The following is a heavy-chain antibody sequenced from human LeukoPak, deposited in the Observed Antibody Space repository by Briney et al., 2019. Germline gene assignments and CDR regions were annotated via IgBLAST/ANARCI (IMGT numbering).Heavy chain of an antibody. Sequence: PSETLSLTCTVSGVSISSYYWSWLRQPPGKGLEWIGYIYYSGSTNYSPSLKSRATISVDTSKNQFSLNLSSVTAADTAVYFCARGYSYDSFDYWGQGTLVTVSS. V-gene: IGHV4-59*01. CDR1: GVSISSYY. J-gene: IGHJ4*02. CDR3: ARGYSYDSFDY. CDR2: IYYSGST. D-gene: IGHD5-18*01.